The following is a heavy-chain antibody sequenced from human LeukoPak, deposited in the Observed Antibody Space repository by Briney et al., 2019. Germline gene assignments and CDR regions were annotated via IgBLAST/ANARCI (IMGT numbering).Heavy chain of an antibody. CDR1: GFPFSTYG. CDR2: ISNDGNNK. CDR3: ARSVDY. J-gene: IGHJ4*02. Sequence: GMSLRLSCAASGFPFSTYGMHWVRQAPGKGLEWVAAISNDGNNKLYADSVKGRFTISRDNAKNSLYLQMNSLRAEDTAIYYCARSVDYWGQGALVTVSS. V-gene: IGHV3-30*03.